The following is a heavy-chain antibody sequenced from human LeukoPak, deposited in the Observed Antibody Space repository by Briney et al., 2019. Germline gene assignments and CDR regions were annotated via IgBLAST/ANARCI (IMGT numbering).Heavy chain of an antibody. D-gene: IGHD3-9*01. V-gene: IGHV3-30*18. CDR2: ISYDGSNK. J-gene: IGHJ4*02. Sequence: PGRSLRLSCAASGFTFSSYGMHWVRQAPGKGLEWVAAISYDGSNKYYADSVKGRFTISRDNSKNTLYLQMNSLRAEDTAVYYCAKEPHYDILTGSGGVDYWGQGTLVTVSS. CDR3: AKEPHYDILTGSGGVDY. CDR1: GFTFSSYG.